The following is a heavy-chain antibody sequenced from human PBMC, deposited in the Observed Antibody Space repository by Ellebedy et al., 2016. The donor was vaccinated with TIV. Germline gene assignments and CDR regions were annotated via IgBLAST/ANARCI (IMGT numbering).Heavy chain of an antibody. CDR3: ARLHSGSYSWFDP. Sequence: SETLSLXXTVSGGSISSSTYYWGWIRQPPGKGLEWIGNIYYSGSTYYNPSLKSRVTISVDTSKNQFSLKLSSVTAADTAVYYCARLHSGSYSWFDPWGQGTLVTVSS. V-gene: IGHV4-39*01. J-gene: IGHJ5*02. CDR1: GGSISSSTYY. CDR2: IYYSGST. D-gene: IGHD1-26*01.